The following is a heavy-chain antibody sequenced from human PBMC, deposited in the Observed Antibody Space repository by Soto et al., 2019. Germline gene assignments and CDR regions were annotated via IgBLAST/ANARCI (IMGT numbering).Heavy chain of an antibody. CDR2: IIPIFGTA. V-gene: IGHV1-69*13. CDR1: GGTFSSYA. CDR3: ARDQCGGSCLNFDC. Sequence: GASVKVSCKASGGTFSSYAISWVRQAPGQGLEWIGGIIPIFGTANYAQKFQGRVTITADESTSTAYMELSSLRSEDTAVYYCARDQCGGSCLNFDCWGQGTLVTVSS. D-gene: IGHD2-15*01. J-gene: IGHJ4*02.